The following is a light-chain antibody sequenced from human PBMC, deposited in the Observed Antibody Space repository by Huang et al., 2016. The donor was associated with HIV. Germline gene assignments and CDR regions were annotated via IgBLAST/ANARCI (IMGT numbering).Light chain of an antibody. V-gene: IGKV1-5*03. CDR2: NTS. CDR1: QSVSNW. CDR3: QQYNTYSPWT. Sequence: DIQLTQSPPTLSAAVGDRVTITCRASQSVSNWLAWYQQKPGKAPKFLFYNTSNLERGVPSRFSGSGSGTEFTLTITSLQPDDFATYYCQQYNTYSPWTFGQGTKVEIK. J-gene: IGKJ1*01.